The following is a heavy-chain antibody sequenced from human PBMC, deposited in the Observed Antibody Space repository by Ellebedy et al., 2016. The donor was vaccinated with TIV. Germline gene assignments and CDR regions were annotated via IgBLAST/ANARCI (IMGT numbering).Heavy chain of an antibody. J-gene: IGHJ3*01. D-gene: IGHD3-9*01. V-gene: IGHV3-72*01. CDR1: GFTFGDHY. CDR3: VRDLHWSYFD. CDR2: IKNKANSYTI. Sequence: PGGSLRLSCVVSGFTFGDHYMDWVRKAPGKGLEWVGRIKNKANSYTIDYAASVKGRFTISRDDPKNSLYLQMNSLRAEDTAVYYCVRDLHWSYFDWGPGTMVTVSS.